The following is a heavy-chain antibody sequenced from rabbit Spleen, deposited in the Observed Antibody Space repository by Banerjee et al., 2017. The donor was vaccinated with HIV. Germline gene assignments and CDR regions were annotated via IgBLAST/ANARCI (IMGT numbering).Heavy chain of an antibody. Sequence: QEQLEESGGGLVKPEGSLTLTCKASGFSFSDRDVMCWVRQAPGKGLEWIACIYNDDGDIVYATWAKGRFTISKTSSTTVTLQMTTLTAADTATYFCARGAGTIRLDLWGPGTLVTVS. CDR3: ARGAGTIRLDL. CDR1: GFSFSDRDV. D-gene: IGHD4-2*01. V-gene: IGHV1S45*01. CDR2: IYNDDGDIV. J-gene: IGHJ3*01.